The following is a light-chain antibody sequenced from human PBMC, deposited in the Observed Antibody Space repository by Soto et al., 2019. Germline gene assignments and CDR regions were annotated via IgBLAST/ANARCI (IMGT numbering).Light chain of an antibody. CDR3: SSYAGSNNFDV. CDR1: SSDVGAYNY. J-gene: IGLJ1*01. Sequence: QSALTQPPSASGSPGQSVTISCTGTSSDVGAYNYVSWYQQHPGKAPKLMIYEVNKRPSGVPDRFSGSKSGNTASLTVSGLQAEDEADYYCSSYAGSNNFDVFGTGTKLTGL. V-gene: IGLV2-8*01. CDR2: EVN.